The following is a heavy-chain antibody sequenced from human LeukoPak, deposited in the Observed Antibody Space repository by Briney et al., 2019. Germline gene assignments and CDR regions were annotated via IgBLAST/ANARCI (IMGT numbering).Heavy chain of an antibody. Sequence: GGSLRLSCAASGFTFSSYAMSWVRQAPGKGLEWASGISGSGGGTHYADSEKGRFTISRDNSKNTLDLQMNSLRAEDTAVYYWAKGWIDYFDYGAQEPLVPVSS. D-gene: IGHD2-2*03. CDR3: AKGWIDYFDY. CDR1: GFTFSSYA. V-gene: IGHV3-23*01. CDR2: ISGSGGGT. J-gene: IGHJ4*02.